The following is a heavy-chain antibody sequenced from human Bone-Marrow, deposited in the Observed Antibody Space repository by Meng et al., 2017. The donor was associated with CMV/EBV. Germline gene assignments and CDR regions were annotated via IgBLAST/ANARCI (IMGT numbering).Heavy chain of an antibody. CDR1: GFTFSSYA. Sequence: GGSLRLSCAASGFTFSSYAMHWVRQAPGKGLEWVAVISYDGSNKYYADSVKGRFTISRDNSKNTLYLQMNSLRAEDTAVYYCAKIKKSNGGYYFYYWGQGTLVAVSS. J-gene: IGHJ4*02. CDR3: AKIKKSNGGYYFYY. V-gene: IGHV3-30*04. CDR2: ISYDGSNK. D-gene: IGHD3-10*01.